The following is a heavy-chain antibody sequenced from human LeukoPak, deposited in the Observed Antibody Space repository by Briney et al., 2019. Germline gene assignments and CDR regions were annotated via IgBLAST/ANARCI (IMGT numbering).Heavy chain of an antibody. CDR3: ARNAGTMVRGVIPYYFDY. D-gene: IGHD3-10*01. J-gene: IGHJ4*02. CDR2: INHSGST. CDR1: GGSFSGYY. V-gene: IGHV4-34*01. Sequence: SETLSLTCAVYGGSFSGYYRSWIRQPPGKGLEWIGEINHSGSTNYNPSLKSRVTISVDTSKNQFSLKLSSVTAADTAVYYRARNAGTMVRGVIPYYFDYWGQGTLVTVSS.